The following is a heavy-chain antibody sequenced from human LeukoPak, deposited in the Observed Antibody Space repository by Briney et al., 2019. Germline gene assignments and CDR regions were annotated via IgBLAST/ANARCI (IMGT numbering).Heavy chain of an antibody. CDR3: ARAVYSYGSGRYMDV. V-gene: IGHV3-74*01. D-gene: IGHD3-10*01. CDR2: INSDGSGT. CDR1: GFTFSSYW. J-gene: IGHJ6*03. Sequence: GGSLRLSCAASGFTFSSYWMHWVRQAPGKGLVWVSRINSDGSGTNYADSVKGRFTTSRDNAKNTLYLQMNSLGAEDTATYYCARAVYSYGSGRYMDVWGKGTTVTVSS.